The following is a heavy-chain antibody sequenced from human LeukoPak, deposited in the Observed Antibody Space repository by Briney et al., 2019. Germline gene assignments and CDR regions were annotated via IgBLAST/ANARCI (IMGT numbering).Heavy chain of an antibody. CDR2: INPNGGGT. D-gene: IGHD2-2*01. J-gene: IGHJ4*02. CDR1: GYTFTGYY. CDR3: ARDISPRVGGAPDY. V-gene: IGHV1-2*02. Sequence: ASVKVSCKASGYTFTGYYMHWVRQAPGQGLEWMGWINPNGGGTNYAQNFQGRVTMTRETSISTAYMELSRLRSDDTAVYYCARDISPRVGGAPDYWGQGTLVTVSS.